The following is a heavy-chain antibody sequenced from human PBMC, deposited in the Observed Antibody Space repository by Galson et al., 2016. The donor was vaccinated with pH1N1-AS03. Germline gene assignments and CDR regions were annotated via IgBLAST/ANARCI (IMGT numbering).Heavy chain of an antibody. V-gene: IGHV3-7*01. Sequence: SLRLSCAASGFTFSTYRMSWVRQAPGKGLEWVANIKQDGSEKFYVDSLKGRFTISRDNAKNSLYLQMSSLRAEDTAIYYCARGAPGDHLLSPLWNWGQGTLVTVSS. CDR3: ARGAPGDHLLSPLWN. CDR1: GFTFSTYR. CDR2: IKQDGSEK. J-gene: IGHJ4*02. D-gene: IGHD2-2*01.